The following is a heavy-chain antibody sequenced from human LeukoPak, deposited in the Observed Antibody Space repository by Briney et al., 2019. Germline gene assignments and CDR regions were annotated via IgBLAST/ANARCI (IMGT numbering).Heavy chain of an antibody. V-gene: IGHV5-51*01. CDR2: IYPGDSDT. J-gene: IGHJ6*02. D-gene: IGHD4-4*01. Sequence: GESLKISCKGSGYSFTSYWLGWVRQMPGKGLEWMGIIYPGDSDTRYSPSFQGQVSISADKSISTAYLQWSSLKASDTAMYYCARKGTTVTSHYYYGMDVWGQGTTVTVSS. CDR3: ARKGTTVTSHYYYGMDV. CDR1: GYSFTSYW.